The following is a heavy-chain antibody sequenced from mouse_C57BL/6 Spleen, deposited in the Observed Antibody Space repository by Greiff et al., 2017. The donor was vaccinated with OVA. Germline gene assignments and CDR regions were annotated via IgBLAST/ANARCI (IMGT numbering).Heavy chain of an antibody. CDR3: ARKGYYGSSYSPFAY. Sequence: VKLQQSGAELVMPGASVKLSCKASGYTFTSYWMHWVKQRPGQGLEWIGEIDPSDSYTNYNQKFKGKSTLTVDKSSSTAYMQLSSLTSEDSAVYYCARKGYYGSSYSPFAYWGQGTLVTVSA. CDR1: GYTFTSYW. D-gene: IGHD1-1*01. CDR2: IDPSDSYT. J-gene: IGHJ3*01. V-gene: IGHV1-69*01.